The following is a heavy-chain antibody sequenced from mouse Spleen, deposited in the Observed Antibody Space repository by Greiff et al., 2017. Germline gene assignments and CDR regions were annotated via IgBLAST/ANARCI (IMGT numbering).Heavy chain of an antibody. J-gene: IGHJ4*01. Sequence: VQLQQPGPELVKPGASVKISCKASGYTFTDYYMHWVKQSHGKSLEWIGEINPNNGGTSYNQKFKGKATLTVDKSSSTAYMELSSLTSEDSAGYYCANGSNPYYAMDYWGQGTSVTVSA. CDR3: ANGSNPYYAMDY. CDR1: GYTFTDYY. CDR2: INPNNGGT. V-gene: IGHV1-26*01. D-gene: IGHD1-1*01.